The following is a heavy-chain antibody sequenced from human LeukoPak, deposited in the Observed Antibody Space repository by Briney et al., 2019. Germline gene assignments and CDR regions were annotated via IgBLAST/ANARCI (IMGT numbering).Heavy chain of an antibody. J-gene: IGHJ4*02. D-gene: IGHD6-13*01. CDR1: GFTFYDYT. Sequence: GGSLRLSCAASGFTFYDYTMHWVRQAPGKGLEWVSLISWNGNHTYYADSVKGRFTISRDNAKNSLYLQMNSLRAEDTAVYYCARDTAAENDYWGQGTLVTVSS. CDR2: ISWNGNHT. CDR3: ARDTAAENDY. V-gene: IGHV3-43*01.